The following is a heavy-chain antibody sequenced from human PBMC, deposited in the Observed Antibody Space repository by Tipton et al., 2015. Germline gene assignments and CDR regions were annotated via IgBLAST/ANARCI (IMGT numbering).Heavy chain of an antibody. CDR3: ATSGGPTYSSGWFMHY. J-gene: IGHJ4*02. CDR1: SDSINKYY. Sequence: TLSLTCTVSSDSINKYYWSWIRQPPGKELQWIGYIQYSGGTNYNPSLESRVSMSVDTSKTQFSLEMRSVTATDTAVYYCATSGGPTYSSGWFMHYWGQGTLLTVSS. D-gene: IGHD6-19*01. CDR2: IQYSGGT. V-gene: IGHV4-59*07.